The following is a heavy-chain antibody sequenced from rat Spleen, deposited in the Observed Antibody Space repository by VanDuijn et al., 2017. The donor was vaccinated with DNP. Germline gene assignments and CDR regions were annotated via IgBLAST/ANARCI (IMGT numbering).Heavy chain of an antibody. Sequence: EVQLQESGPGLVKPSQSLFLTCSVTGYSITSPYRWNWIRKFPGNKLEWMGYINSAGSTVFNPSLLGRISISRDTTKNQFFLQVNSVTTEDTATYYCARSPPVGAMDAWGQGTSVTVSS. CDR2: INSAGST. CDR3: ARSPPVGAMDA. CDR1: GYSITSPYR. J-gene: IGHJ4*01. V-gene: IGHV3-3*01. D-gene: IGHD3-1*01.